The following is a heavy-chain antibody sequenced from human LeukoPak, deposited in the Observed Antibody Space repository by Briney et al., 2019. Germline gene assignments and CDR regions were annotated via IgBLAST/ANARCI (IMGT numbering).Heavy chain of an antibody. J-gene: IGHJ4*02. CDR1: GDSVSINSAA. CDR3: ARHTAMVLYYFDY. V-gene: IGHV6-1*01. Sequence: SQTLSLTFAISGDSVSINSAAWSWIRQSPSRGLEWLGRTYYRSKWYNDYAVSVKSRITINPDTSKNQFSLQLNSVTPEDTAVYYCARHTAMVLYYFDYWGQGTLVTVSS. CDR2: TYYRSKWYN. D-gene: IGHD5-18*01.